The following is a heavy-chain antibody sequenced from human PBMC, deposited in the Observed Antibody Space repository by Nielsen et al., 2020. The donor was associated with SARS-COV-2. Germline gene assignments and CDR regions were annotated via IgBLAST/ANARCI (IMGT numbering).Heavy chain of an antibody. CDR3: ARDGGYSSSWYGIDY. D-gene: IGHD6-13*01. J-gene: IGHJ4*02. Sequence: GESLKISCAASGFTVSSNYMSWVRQAPGKGLEWVSVIYSGGSTYYADSVKGRFTISRDNSKNTLYLQMNSLRAEDTAVYYCARDGGYSSSWYGIDYWGQGTLVTVSS. V-gene: IGHV3-53*01. CDR2: IYSGGST. CDR1: GFTVSSNY.